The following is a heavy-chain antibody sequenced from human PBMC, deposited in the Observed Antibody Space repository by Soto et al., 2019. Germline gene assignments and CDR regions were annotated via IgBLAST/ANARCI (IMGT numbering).Heavy chain of an antibody. V-gene: IGHV3-21*01. D-gene: IGHD1-26*01. CDR2: INGRGNYI. Sequence: GGSLRLSCASSGFTFSTYTMNWVRQAPGKGLEWVSSINGRGNYIYYAESVKGRFTISRDNAKNSPYLQMDRLRAEDTALYYCVREDGKVGTNSAFDYWGLGALVTVSS. CDR1: GFTFSTYT. CDR3: VREDGKVGTNSAFDY. J-gene: IGHJ4*02.